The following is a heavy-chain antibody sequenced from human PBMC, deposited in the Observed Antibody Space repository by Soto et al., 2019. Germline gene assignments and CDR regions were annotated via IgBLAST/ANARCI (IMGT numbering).Heavy chain of an antibody. V-gene: IGHV5-51*01. CDR3: ARRSSGWYGGLDY. J-gene: IGHJ4*02. CDR2: IYPGDSDT. D-gene: IGHD6-19*01. CDR1: GYSFTSYW. Sequence: GESPKISCKGPGYSFTSYWIGWVRQMPGKGLEWMGIIYPGDSDTRYSPSFQGQVTISADKSISTAYLQWSSLKASDTAMYYCARRSSGWYGGLDYWGQGTLVTVSS.